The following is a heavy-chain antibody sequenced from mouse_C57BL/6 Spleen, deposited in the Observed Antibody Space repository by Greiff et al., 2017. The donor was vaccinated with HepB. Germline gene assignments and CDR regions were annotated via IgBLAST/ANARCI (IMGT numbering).Heavy chain of an antibody. CDR1: GFSLTSYG. D-gene: IGHD2-1*01. CDR3: AKGGGNYKGFAY. CDR2: IWRGGST. V-gene: IGHV2-5*01. J-gene: IGHJ3*01. Sequence: VKLQESGPGLVQPSQSLSITCTVSGFSLTSYGVHWVRQSPGKGLEWLGVIWRGGSTDYNAAFMSRLSITKDNSKSQVFFKMNSLQADDTAIYYCAKGGGNYKGFAYWGQGTLVTVSA.